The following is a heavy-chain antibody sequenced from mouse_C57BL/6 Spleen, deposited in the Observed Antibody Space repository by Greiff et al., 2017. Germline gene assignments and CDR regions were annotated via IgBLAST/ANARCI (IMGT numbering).Heavy chain of an antibody. J-gene: IGHJ2*01. V-gene: IGHV1-26*01. D-gene: IGHD1-1*01. CDR3: ARDCYGSSLFDY. CDR2: INPNNGGT. Sequence: EVQLQQSGPELVKPGASVKISCKASGYTFNDYYMNWVKQSHGQSLEWIGDINPNNGGTRYNQKFKGKATLTVDKSSSTAYMELRSLTSEDSSVYYCARDCYGSSLFDYWGKGTTLTVSS. CDR1: GYTFNDYY.